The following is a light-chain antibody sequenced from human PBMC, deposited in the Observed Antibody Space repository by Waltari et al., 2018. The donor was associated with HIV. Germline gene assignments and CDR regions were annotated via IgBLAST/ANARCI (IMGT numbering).Light chain of an antibody. CDR2: DVR. V-gene: IGLV2-14*01. CDR3: SSFTSSSPLYV. J-gene: IGLJ1*01. Sequence: QSALTQPASVSGSPGQSITISCSGTGSDIGTYDYVSWYQQYSGKAPQLMIYDVRHRPSGVSNRFSGSKSGNTASLTISGLQAEDEADYYCSSFTSSSPLYVFGTGTKVTVL. CDR1: GSDIGTYDY.